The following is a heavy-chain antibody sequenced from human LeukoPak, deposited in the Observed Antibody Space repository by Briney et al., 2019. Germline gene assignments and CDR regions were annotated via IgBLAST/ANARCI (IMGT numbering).Heavy chain of an antibody. J-gene: IGHJ6*04. Sequence: GGSLRLSCVASGFTFSTYSMNWVRQAPGKGLEWVSYIDTSGTAIYYADSVKGRFTISRDNAKNSLYLQMNSLRAEDTAVYYCAELGITMIGGVWGKGTTVTVSS. V-gene: IGHV3-48*04. CDR2: IDTSGTAI. CDR3: AELGITMIGGV. CDR1: GFTFSTYS. D-gene: IGHD3-10*02.